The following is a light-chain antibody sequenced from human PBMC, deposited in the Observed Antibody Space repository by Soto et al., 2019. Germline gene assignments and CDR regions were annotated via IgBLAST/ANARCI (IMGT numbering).Light chain of an antibody. J-gene: IGKJ4*01. V-gene: IGKV3-15*01. CDR3: QHYVTWPLT. CDR1: QGIGDT. Sequence: EIVMTQSPATQSVSPGEGATLSCRASQGIGDTLAWYQQKPGQTPRLLIYDTSIRATGVPARFSGSRSGAEFTLTISSLQSEDFAVYYCQHYVTWPLTFGGGTKVE. CDR2: DTS.